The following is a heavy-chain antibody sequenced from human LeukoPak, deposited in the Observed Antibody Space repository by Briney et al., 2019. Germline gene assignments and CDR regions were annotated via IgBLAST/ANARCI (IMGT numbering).Heavy chain of an antibody. CDR2: ISGSGGST. Sequence: GGSLRLSCAASGFTFSSYAMSWFRQAPGKGLEWVSAISGSGGSTYYADSVKGRFTISRDNSKNTLYLQMNSLRAEDTAVYYCAKVRSYGVAPFDYWGQGTLVTVSS. D-gene: IGHD5-18*01. V-gene: IGHV3-23*01. J-gene: IGHJ4*02. CDR3: AKVRSYGVAPFDY. CDR1: GFTFSSYA.